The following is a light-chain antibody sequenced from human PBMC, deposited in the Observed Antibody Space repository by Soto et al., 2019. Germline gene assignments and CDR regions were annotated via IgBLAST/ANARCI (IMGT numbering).Light chain of an antibody. V-gene: IGKV3-15*01. J-gene: IGKJ1*01. CDR3: QQYNNWWT. CDR2: GAS. CDR1: QSVSSN. Sequence: EIVMTQSPATLSVSPGERATLSCRASQSVSSNLARYQQNPGQAPRLLIYGASTRATGIPARFSGSGSGTEFTLTISRLQSEDFAVYYCQQYNNWWTFGQGTKVEI.